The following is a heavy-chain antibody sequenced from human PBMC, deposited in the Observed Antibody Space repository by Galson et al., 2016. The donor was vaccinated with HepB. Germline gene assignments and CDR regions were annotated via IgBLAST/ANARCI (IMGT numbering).Heavy chain of an antibody. CDR3: VRDHSVVPATAYNWFDP. D-gene: IGHD2-21*02. CDR2: INSDGTIS. Sequence: SLRLSCAASGFAFSSHWMHWVRQAPGKGLMWVARINSDGTISNYADSVKGRFTISRDNAKNTLYLEMNSLRAEDTAVYNCVRDHSVVPATAYNWFDPWGQGTLVTDSS. V-gene: IGHV3-74*01. CDR1: GFAFSSHW. J-gene: IGHJ5*02.